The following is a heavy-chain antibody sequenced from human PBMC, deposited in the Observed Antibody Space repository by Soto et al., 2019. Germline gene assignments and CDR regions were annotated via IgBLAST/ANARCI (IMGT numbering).Heavy chain of an antibody. J-gene: IGHJ4*02. Sequence: EVQLLESGGGLVQPGGSLRLSCAASGFTFSSYAISWVRQAPGKGLEWVSAISGSGGSTYYADSVKGRFTISRDNSKNTLYLQMDSLRAEDTAVYYCAKDLAMVRGVIITFDYWGQGTLVTVSS. CDR1: GFTFSSYA. V-gene: IGHV3-23*01. D-gene: IGHD3-10*01. CDR2: ISGSGGST. CDR3: AKDLAMVRGVIITFDY.